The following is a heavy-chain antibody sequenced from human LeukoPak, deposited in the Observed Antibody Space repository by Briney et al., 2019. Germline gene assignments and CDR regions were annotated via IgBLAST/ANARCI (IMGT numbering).Heavy chain of an antibody. J-gene: IGHJ4*02. D-gene: IGHD3-22*01. CDR2: ISYDGSNK. CDR1: GFTFSSYA. V-gene: IGHV3-30*01. CDR3: ARDRTPSGYYYSRFDY. Sequence: GRSLRLSCGASGFTFSSYAMHWVRQAPAKGLVRVAVISYDGSNKYYADSVKGRFTISRDNSKNTLYLQMNSLRAEDTAVYYCARDRTPSGYYYSRFDYWGQGTLVTVSS.